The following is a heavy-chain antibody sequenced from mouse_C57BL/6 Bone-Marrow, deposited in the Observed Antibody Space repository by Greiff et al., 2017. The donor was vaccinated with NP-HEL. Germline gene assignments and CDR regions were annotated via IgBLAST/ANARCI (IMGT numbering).Heavy chain of an antibody. CDR3: ASLYYGNY. Sequence: EVKLMESGGGLVQPGGSLKLSCAASGFTFSDYYMYWVRQTPEKRLEWVAYISNGGGSTYYPDTVKGRFTISRDNAKNTLYLQMSRLKSEDTAMYYCASLYYGNYWGQGTTLTVSS. D-gene: IGHD2-1*01. CDR2: ISNGGGST. CDR1: GFTFSDYY. J-gene: IGHJ2*01. V-gene: IGHV5-12*01.